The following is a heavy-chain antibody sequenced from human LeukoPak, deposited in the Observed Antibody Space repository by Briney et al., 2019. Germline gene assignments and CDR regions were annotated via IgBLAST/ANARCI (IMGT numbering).Heavy chain of an antibody. Sequence: ASVTVSCTVSGYTLTELSKHWVRQAPGKGLEWMGGFDPEDGETIYAQKFQGRVTMTEDTSTDTAYMELSSLRSEDTAVYYCATGPYTLRDGYNYWGQGTLVTVSS. J-gene: IGHJ4*02. CDR1: GYTLTELS. V-gene: IGHV1-24*01. CDR3: ATGPYTLRDGYNY. CDR2: FDPEDGET. D-gene: IGHD5-24*01.